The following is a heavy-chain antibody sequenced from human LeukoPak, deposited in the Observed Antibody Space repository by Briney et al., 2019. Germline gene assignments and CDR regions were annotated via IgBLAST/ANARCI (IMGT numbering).Heavy chain of an antibody. CDR1: GFTYSSYG. J-gene: IGHJ5*02. D-gene: IGHD6-13*01. CDR3: AKYSSSWSQYNWLDP. V-gene: IGHV3-33*06. Sequence: PGGSLRLSCVAFGFTYSSYGMHWVRQAPGKGLEWVAVIWYDGNNKYYADSVKGRFTISRDNSKNTVYLQMNSLRAEDTAVYYCAKYSSSWSQYNWLDPWGQGTLVTVSS. CDR2: IWYDGNNK.